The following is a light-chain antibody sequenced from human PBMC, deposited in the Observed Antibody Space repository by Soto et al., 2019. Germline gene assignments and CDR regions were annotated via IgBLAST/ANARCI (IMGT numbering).Light chain of an antibody. J-gene: IGKJ1*01. CDR1: QSVINNY. Sequence: EIVLTQSPGTLPLSPGERATLSCRASQSVINNYLAWYQQKPGQATRLLIYGASNRATGIPDRFSGSGSGTDFTLTISRLEPEDFAVYYCQQYGSSGTFGQGTKVDIK. CDR3: QQYGSSGT. V-gene: IGKV3-20*01. CDR2: GAS.